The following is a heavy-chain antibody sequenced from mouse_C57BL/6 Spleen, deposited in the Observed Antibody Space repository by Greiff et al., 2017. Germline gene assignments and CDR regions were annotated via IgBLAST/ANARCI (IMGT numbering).Heavy chain of an antibody. J-gene: IGHJ3*01. D-gene: IGHD1-1*01. Sequence: VQLQQSGPELVKPGASVKISCKASGYAFSSSWMNWVKQRPGKGLEWIGRIYPGDGDTNYNGKFKGKATLTADKSSSTAYMQLSSLTSEDSAVYCCAIYGSSPWFADWGQGTLVTVSA. CDR1: GYAFSSSW. V-gene: IGHV1-82*01. CDR2: IYPGDGDT. CDR3: AIYGSSPWFAD.